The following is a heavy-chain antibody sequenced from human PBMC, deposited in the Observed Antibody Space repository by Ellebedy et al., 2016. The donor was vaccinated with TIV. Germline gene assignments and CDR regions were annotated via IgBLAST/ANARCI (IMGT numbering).Heavy chain of an antibody. J-gene: IGHJ3*02. Sequence: GESLKISXAASAFTFSSYAMSWVRQAPGKGLEWVSAISGSGGSTYYADSVKGRFTISRDNSKNTLYLQMNSLRAEDTAVYYCAKDERAYGDYDLTAFDIWGQGTMVTVSS. V-gene: IGHV3-23*01. CDR2: ISGSGGST. D-gene: IGHD4-17*01. CDR3: AKDERAYGDYDLTAFDI. CDR1: AFTFSSYA.